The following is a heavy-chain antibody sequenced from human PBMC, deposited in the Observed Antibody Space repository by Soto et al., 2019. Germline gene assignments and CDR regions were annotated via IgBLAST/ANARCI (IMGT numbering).Heavy chain of an antibody. V-gene: IGHV3-33*01. CDR3: ARDAVDTATTRGGMDV. Sequence: QVQLVESGGGAVQPGRSLRLSCAASGFTFSSYGMHWVRQAPGKGLEWVAVIWYDGSNKYYADSVKGRFTISRDNSKNTLYLQMNSLRAEDTAVYYCARDAVDTATTRGGMDVWGQGTTVTVSS. D-gene: IGHD5-18*01. CDR2: IWYDGSNK. CDR1: GFTFSSYG. J-gene: IGHJ6*02.